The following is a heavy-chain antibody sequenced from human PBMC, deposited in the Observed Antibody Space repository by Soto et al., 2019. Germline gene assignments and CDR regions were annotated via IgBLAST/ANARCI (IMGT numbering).Heavy chain of an antibody. CDR3: AKTATYVDGYDNTGYSSEDY. CDR1: GFTFSDLG. Sequence: GGSLRLSCEVSGFTFSDLGLDWVRQAPGKGLEWVAIISHDGSKRFYADSVKGRFTISRDNSKNTLYLQMSSLRPEDTALYYCAKTATYVDGYDNTGYSSEDYWGHGTLVTVSS. V-gene: IGHV3-30*18. CDR2: ISHDGSKR. D-gene: IGHD3-22*01. J-gene: IGHJ4*01.